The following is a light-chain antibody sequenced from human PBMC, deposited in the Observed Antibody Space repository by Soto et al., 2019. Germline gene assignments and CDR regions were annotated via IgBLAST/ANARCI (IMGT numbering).Light chain of an antibody. CDR3: QQYNNWPLT. CDR1: QSVSSN. CDR2: GAS. J-gene: IGKJ4*01. Sequence: EIVMTQSPATLSVSPGERATLSCRASQSVSSNLAWYQQKPGQAPRLLIYGASTRATGIPARFSGSGSGTEFTLTISSLQSEEFAVYYWQQYNNWPLTFGGGTKVEIK. V-gene: IGKV3D-15*01.